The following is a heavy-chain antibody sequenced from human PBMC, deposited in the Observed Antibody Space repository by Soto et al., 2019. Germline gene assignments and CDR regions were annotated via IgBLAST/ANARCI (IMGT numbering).Heavy chain of an antibody. D-gene: IGHD3-9*01. V-gene: IGHV4-39*01. CDR2: IYYSGST. J-gene: IGHJ4*02. Sequence: SETLSLTCTVSGGSISSSSYYWGWIRQPPGKGLEWIGSIYYSGSTYYNPSLKSRVTISVDTSKNQFSLKLSSVTAADTAVYYCARILQYYDILTGFDYWGQGTLVTVSS. CDR1: GGSISSSSYY. CDR3: ARILQYYDILTGFDY.